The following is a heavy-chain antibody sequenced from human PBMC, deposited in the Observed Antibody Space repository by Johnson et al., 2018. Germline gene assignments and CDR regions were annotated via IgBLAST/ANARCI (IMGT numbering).Heavy chain of an antibody. D-gene: IGHD5-18*01. CDR1: GFTFSNYW. CDR3: ARARSWGIQLYYYYYGMDV. V-gene: IGHV3-7*01. J-gene: IGHJ6*02. CDR2: IKRDGSEK. Sequence: VQLVQSGGGLVQXGGSLRLSCTASGFTFSNYWMTWVRQAPGKGLEWVANIKRDGSEKYYADSVKGRFPISRDNSKNTLYLQMNRLRAEDTAVYYCARARSWGIQLYYYYYGMDVWGQGTTVTVSS.